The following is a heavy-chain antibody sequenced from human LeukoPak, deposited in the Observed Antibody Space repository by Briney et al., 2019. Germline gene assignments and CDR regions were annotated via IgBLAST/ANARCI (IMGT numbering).Heavy chain of an antibody. V-gene: IGHV4-30-2*01. J-gene: IGHJ6*02. D-gene: IGHD4-17*01. CDR1: GASIDAAGYS. CDR2: IYHGGRT. CDR3: ARTFQAPSYGDSDSRTKYPYSMDV. Sequence: SETLSLTCAVSGASIDAAGYSWNWIRQAPGKDLEWIGNIYHGGRTSYKSSLKSRVTISVDTSKNHFSLKLTPVTAADTAVYYCARTFQAPSYGDSDSRTKYPYSMDVWGQGTMVAVSS.